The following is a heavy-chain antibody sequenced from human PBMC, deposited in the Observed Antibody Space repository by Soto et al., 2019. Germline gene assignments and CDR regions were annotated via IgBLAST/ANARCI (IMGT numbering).Heavy chain of an antibody. CDR3: AVWGIAARLVAFDI. V-gene: IGHV1-69*13. CDR2: IIPIFGTA. J-gene: IGHJ3*02. D-gene: IGHD6-6*01. Sequence: ASVKVSCKASGGTFSSYAISWVRQAPGQGLEWMGGIIPIFGTANYAQKFQGRVTITADESTGTAYMELSSLRSEDTAVYYCAVWGIAARLVAFDIWGQGTMVTVSS. CDR1: GGTFSSYA.